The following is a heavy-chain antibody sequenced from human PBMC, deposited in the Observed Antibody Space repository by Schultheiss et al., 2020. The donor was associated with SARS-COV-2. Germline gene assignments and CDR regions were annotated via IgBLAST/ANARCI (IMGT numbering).Heavy chain of an antibody. CDR3: AKGVSLVRGEITYYYHAMDV. Sequence: WGSLRLSCAASGFTFSSYSMNWVRQAPGKGLEWVSGISGSGRNTYYADSVKGRFTISRDNANNTLYLQMNSLRAEDTAVYYCAKGVSLVRGEITYYYHAMDVWGQGTTVTVSS. CDR1: GFTFSSYS. CDR2: ISGSGRNT. V-gene: IGHV3-23*01. J-gene: IGHJ6*02. D-gene: IGHD3-10*01.